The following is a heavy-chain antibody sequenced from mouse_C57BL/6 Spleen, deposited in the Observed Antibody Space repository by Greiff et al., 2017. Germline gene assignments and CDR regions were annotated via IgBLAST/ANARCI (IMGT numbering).Heavy chain of an antibody. V-gene: IGHV1-64*01. CDR2: IHPNSGSS. D-gene: IGHD2-4*01. CDR1: GYTFTSYW. Sequence: QVQLQQPGAELVKPGASVKLSCKASGYTFTSYWMHWVKQRPGQGLEWIGMIHPNSGSSNYNEKFKSKATLTVDKSSSTAYMQLSSLTSEDSAVYYSATYDYDDRYYAMDYWGQGTSVTVSS. J-gene: IGHJ4*01. CDR3: ATYDYDDRYYAMDY.